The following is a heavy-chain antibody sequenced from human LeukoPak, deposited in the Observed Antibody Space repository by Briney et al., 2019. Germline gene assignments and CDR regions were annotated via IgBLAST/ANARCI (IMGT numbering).Heavy chain of an antibody. CDR1: GFTFSNYA. CDR2: ISDNGGST. Sequence: GGSLRLSCAASGFTFSNYAMSWVRHAPGKGLEWVLGISDNGGSTYYTDSVKGRFAISRDNSKNTLYLQMTSLRAEDTAVYYCAKDRQYTYGFFDYWGQGTLVTVSS. J-gene: IGHJ4*02. D-gene: IGHD5-18*01. CDR3: AKDRQYTYGFFDY. V-gene: IGHV3-23*01.